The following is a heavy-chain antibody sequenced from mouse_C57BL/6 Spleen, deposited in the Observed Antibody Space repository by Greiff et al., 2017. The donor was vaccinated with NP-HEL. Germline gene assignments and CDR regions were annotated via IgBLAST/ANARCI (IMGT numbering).Heavy chain of an antibody. Sequence: EVKLMESGGGLVKPGGSLKLSCAASGFTFSDYGMHWVRQAPEKGLEWVAYISSGSSTIYYADTVKGRFTISRDNAKNTLFLQMTSLRSEDTAMYYCARRDYDYDRYYAMDYWGQGTSVTVSS. V-gene: IGHV5-17*01. CDR1: GFTFSDYG. J-gene: IGHJ4*01. D-gene: IGHD2-4*01. CDR2: ISSGSSTI. CDR3: ARRDYDYDRYYAMDY.